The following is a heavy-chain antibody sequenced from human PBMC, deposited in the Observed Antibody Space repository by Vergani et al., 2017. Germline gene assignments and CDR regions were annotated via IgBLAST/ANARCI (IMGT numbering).Heavy chain of an antibody. CDR3: AKNPGISTTRHYYAMDV. CDR1: GFKFSDHY. J-gene: IGHJ6*02. V-gene: IGHV3-11*04. CDR2: ISPGASTV. Sequence: LEESGGGSVKPGGSLRLSCAASGFKFSDHYMSWIRQAPGKGLEWVSHISPGASTVSYTDSVTGRFTVSSDNDTNSLTLDMTTLRVEDTAVYYCAKNPGISTTRHYYAMDVWGQGTTVTVSS. D-gene: IGHD1-1*01.